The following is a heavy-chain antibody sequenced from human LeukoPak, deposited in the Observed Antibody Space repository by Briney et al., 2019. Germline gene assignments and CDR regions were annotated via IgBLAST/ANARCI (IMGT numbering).Heavy chain of an antibody. CDR3: AREVTMVRGVIKRYYYYMDV. V-gene: IGHV4-61*08. J-gene: IGHJ6*03. D-gene: IGHD3-10*01. CDR2: IYYSGST. Sequence: SETLCLTCTVSGDSISSGDYYWSWIRPPPGKELEWIGYIYYSGSTNYNPSLKSRVTISVDTSKNQFSLKLSSVTAADTAVYYCAREVTMVRGVIKRYYYYMDVWGKGTTVTISS. CDR1: GDSISSGDYY.